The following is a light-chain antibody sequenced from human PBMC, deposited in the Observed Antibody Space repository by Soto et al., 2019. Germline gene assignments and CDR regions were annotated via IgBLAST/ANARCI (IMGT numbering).Light chain of an antibody. CDR1: QSVSSN. J-gene: IGKJ4*01. CDR2: GAS. V-gene: IGKV3-15*01. CDR3: QQYET. Sequence: EIVMTQSPATLSVSPGERATLSCRASQSVSSNLAWYQQKPGQAPRLLIYGASTRATGIPARFSGSGSGTEFTLTISSLQSEDFAVYYCQQYETFGGETKVEIK.